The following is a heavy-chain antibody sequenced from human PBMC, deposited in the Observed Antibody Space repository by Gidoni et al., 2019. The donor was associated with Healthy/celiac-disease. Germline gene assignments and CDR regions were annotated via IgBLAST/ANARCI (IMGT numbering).Heavy chain of an antibody. D-gene: IGHD2-15*01. Sequence: QVQLVQSGAEVKKPGASVKVSCKASGYTFTSYYMHWVRQAPGQGLEWMGIINPSGGSTSYAPKFQGRVTMTRDTSTSTVYMELSSLSSEDTAVYYCATRLLGYCRGGSCPLWGQGTLVTVSS. J-gene: IGHJ4*02. CDR2: INPSGGST. V-gene: IGHV1-46*03. CDR3: ATRLLGYCRGGSCPL. CDR1: GYTFTSYY.